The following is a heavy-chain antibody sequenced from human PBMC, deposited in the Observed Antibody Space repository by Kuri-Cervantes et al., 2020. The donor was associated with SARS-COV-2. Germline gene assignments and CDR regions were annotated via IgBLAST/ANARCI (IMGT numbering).Heavy chain of an antibody. CDR2: ISSSGSTI. CDR3: ARANVVVPAAMGFDP. V-gene: IGHV3-11*04. Sequence: GGSLRLSCAASGFTFSDYYMSWIRQAPGKGLEWVSYISSSGSTIYYADSVKGRFTISRDNAKNSLYLQMNSLRAEDTAVYYCARANVVVPAAMGFDPRGQGTLVTVSS. CDR1: GFTFSDYY. D-gene: IGHD2-2*01. J-gene: IGHJ5*02.